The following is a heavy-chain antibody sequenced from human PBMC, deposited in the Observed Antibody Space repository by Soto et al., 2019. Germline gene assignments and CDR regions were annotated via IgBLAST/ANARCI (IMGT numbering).Heavy chain of an antibody. CDR1: GYTFTGHY. CDR2: SNPNSEAT. J-gene: IGHJ4*02. D-gene: IGHD3-16*01. CDR3: ARDALGTPVTYWPH. V-gene: IGHV1-2*02. Sequence: QAQLVQSGAEVKKPGASVKVSCRASGYTFTGHYIHWVRQAPGQGLVWMGWSNPNSEATDKAQKLQGRVTMTRDKSTSAAYMELSSLKSDDASIYYCARDALGTPVTYWPHWGQGTLVTVSS.